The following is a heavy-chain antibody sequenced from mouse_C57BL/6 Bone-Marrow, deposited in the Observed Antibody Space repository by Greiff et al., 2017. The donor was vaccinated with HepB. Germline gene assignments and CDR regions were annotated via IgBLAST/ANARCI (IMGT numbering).Heavy chain of an antibody. CDR3: ARCGNYYGSSYWYFDV. CDR1: GYTFTDYY. D-gene: IGHD1-1*01. Sequence: EVQLQQSGPELVKPGASVKISCKASGYTFTDYYMNWVKQSHGKSLEWIGDINPNNGGTSYNQKFKGKATLTVDKSSSTAYMELRSLTSEDSAVYYCARCGNYYGSSYWYFDVWGTGTTVTVSS. V-gene: IGHV1-26*01. J-gene: IGHJ1*03. CDR2: INPNNGGT.